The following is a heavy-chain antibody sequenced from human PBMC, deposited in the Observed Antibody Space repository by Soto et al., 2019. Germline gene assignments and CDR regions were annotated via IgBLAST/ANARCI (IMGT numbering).Heavy chain of an antibody. CDR2: ISYDGSNK. Sequence: GESLKISCAASGFTFSSYAMHWVRQAPGKGLEWVAVISYDGSNKYYADSVKGRFTISRDNSKNTLYLQMNSLRAEDTAVYYCARVLLHTNTPLYYYYGMDVWGQGTTVTVSS. CDR3: ARVLLHTNTPLYYYYGMDV. CDR1: GFTFSSYA. J-gene: IGHJ6*02. D-gene: IGHD1-1*01. V-gene: IGHV3-30-3*01.